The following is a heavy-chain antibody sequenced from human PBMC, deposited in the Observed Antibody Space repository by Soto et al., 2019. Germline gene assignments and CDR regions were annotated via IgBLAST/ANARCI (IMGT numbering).Heavy chain of an antibody. CDR3: GRVLELSSWYSSSSHYYYGMDV. V-gene: IGHV3-30-3*01. J-gene: IGHJ6*02. D-gene: IGHD6-6*01. CDR1: GFTFSSYA. CDR2: ISYDGSNK. Sequence: GGSLRLSCAASGFTFSSYAMHWVRQAPGKGLERVAVISYDGSNKYYADSVKGRFTISRDNSKNTLYLQMNSLRAEDTAVYYCGRVLELSSWYSSSSHYYYGMDVWGQGTTVTVSS.